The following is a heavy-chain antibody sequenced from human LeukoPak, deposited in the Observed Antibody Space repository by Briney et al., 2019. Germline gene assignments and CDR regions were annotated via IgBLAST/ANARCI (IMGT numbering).Heavy chain of an antibody. CDR3: AKNGDSERWLQPKFVTH. J-gene: IGHJ4*02. CDR2: IRYDGSNN. Sequence: GGSLRLSCAASGFTFSSHWMSWVRQAPSKGLEWVAFIRYDGSNNYYADSVKGRFTMSRDNSKNTLYLQMNSLRAEDTAVYYCAKNGDSERWLQPKFVTHWGQGTLVTVSS. D-gene: IGHD5-24*01. CDR1: GFTFSSHW. V-gene: IGHV3-30*02.